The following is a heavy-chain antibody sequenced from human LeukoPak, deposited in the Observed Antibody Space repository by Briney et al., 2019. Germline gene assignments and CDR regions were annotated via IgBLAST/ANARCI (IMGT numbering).Heavy chain of an antibody. D-gene: IGHD3-22*01. CDR2: IYSGGST. CDR1: GFTFSSYS. V-gene: IGHV3-53*01. J-gene: IGHJ4*02. CDR3: ARPLVLVRAPPATANDY. Sequence: GGSLRLSCAASGFTFSSYSMNWVRQAPGKGLEWVSVIYSGGSTYYADSVKGRFTISRDNSKNTLYLQMNSLRAEDTAVYYCARPLVLVRAPPATANDYWGQGTLVTVSS.